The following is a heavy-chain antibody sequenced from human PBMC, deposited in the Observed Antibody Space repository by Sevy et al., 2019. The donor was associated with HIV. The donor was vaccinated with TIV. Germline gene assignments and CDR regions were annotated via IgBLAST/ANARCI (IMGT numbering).Heavy chain of an antibody. Sequence: GGSLRLSCAASGFTFSNAWMSWVRQAPGKGLEWVGRIKSKTGGGTTDYAAPVKGRFTISRDDSKNTLYLQMNSLKTEDTAVYYCTTSQYCSSTSCYSAIYYYYYGMDVWGQGTTVTVSS. CDR2: IKSKTGGGTT. CDR1: GFTFSNAW. V-gene: IGHV3-15*01. D-gene: IGHD2-2*01. CDR3: TTSQYCSSTSCYSAIYYYYYGMDV. J-gene: IGHJ6*02.